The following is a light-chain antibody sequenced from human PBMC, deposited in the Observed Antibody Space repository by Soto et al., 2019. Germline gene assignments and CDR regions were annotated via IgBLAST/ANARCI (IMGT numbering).Light chain of an antibody. CDR1: QSISSW. Sequence: DIQMTQSPSTLSASVGYRVTITCRASQSISSWLAWYQQKPGKAPKLLIYDASSLESGVPSRFSGSGSGTEFTLTISSLQPDDFATYYCQQYNSYPWTFGQGTQVEIK. V-gene: IGKV1-5*01. J-gene: IGKJ1*01. CDR2: DAS. CDR3: QQYNSYPWT.